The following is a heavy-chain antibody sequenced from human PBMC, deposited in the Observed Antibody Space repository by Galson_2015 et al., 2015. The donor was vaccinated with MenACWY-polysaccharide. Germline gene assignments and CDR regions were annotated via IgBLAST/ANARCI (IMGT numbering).Heavy chain of an antibody. CDR2: INHSGST. V-gene: IGHV4-34*01. CDR1: GGSFSGYY. Sequence: SETLSLTCAVYGGSFSGYYWSWIRQPPGKGLEWIGEINHSGSTNYNPSLKSRVTLSVDTSKNQFSLKLSSVTAADTAVYYCARGSTRTHKTWGQGALVPVSS. D-gene: IGHD2-2*01. J-gene: IGHJ5*02. CDR3: ARGSTRTHKT.